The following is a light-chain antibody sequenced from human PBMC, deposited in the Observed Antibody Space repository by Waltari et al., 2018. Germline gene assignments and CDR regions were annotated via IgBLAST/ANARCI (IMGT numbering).Light chain of an antibody. J-gene: IGKJ4*01. V-gene: IGKV3-20*01. CDR2: GAS. CDR3: QQYLTSPPKLT. CDR1: QGVSSSY. Sequence: ESVLTQSPGTLSLSPGERATLSCRASQGVSSSYLAWYQQKPGQAPRLLIYGASNRATGSPDRFSGSGSVTDFTLTISRLEPEDFAVYYCQQYLTSPPKLTFGGGTKVEIK.